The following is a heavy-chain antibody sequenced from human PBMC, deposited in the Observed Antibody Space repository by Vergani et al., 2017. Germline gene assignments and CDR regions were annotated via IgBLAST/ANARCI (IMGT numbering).Heavy chain of an antibody. CDR2: ISSNGGST. CDR3: VKGQRGYSYGHFDY. D-gene: IGHD5-18*01. J-gene: IGHJ4*02. CDR1: GFTFSSYA. Sequence: EVQLVESGGGLVKPGGSLRLSCAASGFTFSSYAMSWVRQAPGKGLEYVSAISSNGGSTYYADSVKGRFTISRDNSKNTLYLQMSSLRAEDTAVYYCVKGQRGYSYGHFDYWGQGTLVTVSS. V-gene: IGHV3-64D*06.